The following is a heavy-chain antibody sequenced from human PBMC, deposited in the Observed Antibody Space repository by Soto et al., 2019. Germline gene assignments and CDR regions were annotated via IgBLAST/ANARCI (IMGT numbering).Heavy chain of an antibody. CDR3: AKDREDYYYDSSGYYTH. CDR1: GFTFSSYG. J-gene: IGHJ4*02. V-gene: IGHV3-30*18. Sequence: QVQLVESGGGVVQPGRSLRLSCAASGFTFSSYGMHWVRQAPGKGLEWVAVISYDGSNKYYADSVKGRFTISRDNSKNKXYLQMNSLRAEDTAVYYCAKDREDYYYDSSGYYTHWGQGTLVTVSS. D-gene: IGHD3-22*01. CDR2: ISYDGSNK.